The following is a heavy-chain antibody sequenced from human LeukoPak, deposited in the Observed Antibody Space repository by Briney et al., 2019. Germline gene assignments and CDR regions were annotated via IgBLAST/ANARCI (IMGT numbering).Heavy chain of an antibody. D-gene: IGHD1-26*01. CDR2: IWYDGSNK. CDR3: AREWELLGYYYYGMDV. CDR1: GFTFSSYG. Sequence: GGSLRLSCAASGFTFSSYGMHWVRQAPGKGLEWVAVIWYDGSNKYYADSVKGRLTISRDNSKNTLYLQMNSLRAEDTAVYYCAREWELLGYYYYGMDVWGQGTTVTVSS. J-gene: IGHJ6*02. V-gene: IGHV3-33*01.